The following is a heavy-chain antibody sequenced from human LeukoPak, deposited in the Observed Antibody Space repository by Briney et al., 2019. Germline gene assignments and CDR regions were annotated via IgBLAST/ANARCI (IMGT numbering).Heavy chain of an antibody. J-gene: IGHJ4*02. CDR1: GFTFSDYY. Sequence: GGSLRLSCAASGFTFSDYYMSWIRQAPGEGLEWLSYISSSNHAIYYADSVKGRFTISRDNAKNSLFLQMNSLRDEDTAVYYCARGYYSLGYFDYWGQGALVTVSS. CDR2: ISSSNHAI. D-gene: IGHD3-22*01. CDR3: ARGYYSLGYFDY. V-gene: IGHV3-11*04.